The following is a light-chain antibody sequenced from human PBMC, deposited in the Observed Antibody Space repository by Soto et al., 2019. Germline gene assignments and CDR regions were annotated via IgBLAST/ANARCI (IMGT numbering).Light chain of an antibody. CDR2: DAS. Sequence: DIQMTQSPSSLSASVGDRVTITCQASQNINNYLNWYQQKPGRAPKLLIYDASNLEAGVPSRFSGSGSGTDFTLTIISLQPEDFATYYCQQSYSTPTWTFGQGTKVDIK. CDR1: QNINNY. CDR3: QQSYSTPTWT. V-gene: IGKV1-39*01. J-gene: IGKJ1*01.